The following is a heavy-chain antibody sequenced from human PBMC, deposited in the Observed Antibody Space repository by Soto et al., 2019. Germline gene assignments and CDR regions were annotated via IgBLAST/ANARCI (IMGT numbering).Heavy chain of an antibody. D-gene: IGHD3-16*01. Sequence: SETLSLTCAVYGGSFSGYYWSWIRQPPGKGLEWIGEINHSGSTNYNPSLKSRVTISVDTSKNQFSLKLSSVTAADTAVYYCARGGGTDYSYGMDVWGQGTTVTVS. V-gene: IGHV4-34*01. J-gene: IGHJ6*02. CDR2: INHSGST. CDR1: GGSFSGYY. CDR3: ARGGGTDYSYGMDV.